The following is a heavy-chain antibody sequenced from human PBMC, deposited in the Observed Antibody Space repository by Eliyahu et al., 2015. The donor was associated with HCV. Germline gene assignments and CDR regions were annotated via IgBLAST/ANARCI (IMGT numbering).Heavy chain of an antibody. Sequence: QVQLVQSGAEVKKPGASVKVSCKASGYTFTSYDINWVRQAPGQGLEWMGWMNPNNGNTDYAQKFQGRVTLTRNTSISTAYMELSSLRSDDTAVYFCASGYSAYGVDFWGQGTVVTVSS. J-gene: IGHJ4*02. V-gene: IGHV1-8*01. D-gene: IGHD5-12*01. CDR2: MNPNNGNT. CDR3: ASGYSAYGVDF. CDR1: GYTFTSYD.